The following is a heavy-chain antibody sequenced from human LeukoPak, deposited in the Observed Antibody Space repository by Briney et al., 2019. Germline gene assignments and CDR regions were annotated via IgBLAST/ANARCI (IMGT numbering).Heavy chain of an antibody. V-gene: IGHV3-30*02. CDR1: GFTFSSYG. Sequence: PGGSLRLSCAASGFTFSSYGMHWVRQAPGKGLEWVAVIWYGGSNKYYADSVKGRFTISRDNSKNTLYLQMNSLRAEDTAVYYCAKDQDPSSSSHGFDYWGQGTLVTVSS. CDR3: AKDQDPSSSSHGFDY. D-gene: IGHD6-6*01. J-gene: IGHJ4*02. CDR2: IWYGGSNK.